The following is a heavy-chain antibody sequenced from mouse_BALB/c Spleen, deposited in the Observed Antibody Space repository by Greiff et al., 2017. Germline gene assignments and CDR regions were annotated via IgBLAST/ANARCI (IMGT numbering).Heavy chain of an antibody. CDR1: GFTFSSYA. Sequence: EVQLVESGGGLVKPGGSLKLSCAASGFTFSSYAMSWVRQTPEKRLEWVASISSGGSTYYPDSVKGRFTISRDNARNILYLQMSSLRSEATAMYYCARGITTVPWFAYWGQGTLVTVSA. D-gene: IGHD1-1*01. CDR3: ARGITTVPWFAY. CDR2: ISSGGST. V-gene: IGHV5-6-5*01. J-gene: IGHJ3*01.